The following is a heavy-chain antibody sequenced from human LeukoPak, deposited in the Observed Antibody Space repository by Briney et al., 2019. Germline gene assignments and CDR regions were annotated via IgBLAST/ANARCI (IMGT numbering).Heavy chain of an antibody. V-gene: IGHV1-8*01. CDR2: MNPNNGNT. J-gene: IGHJ6*02. CDR3: ARGRLGSSPYYYYGMDV. D-gene: IGHD6-6*01. CDR1: GYTFTSYD. Sequence: GASVKVSCKASGYTFTSYDINWVRQATGQGLEWMGWMNPNNGNTGYAQKFQGRVTMTRNTSISTAYMELSSLRSEDTAVYYCARGRLGSSPYYYYGMDVWGQGTTVTVSS.